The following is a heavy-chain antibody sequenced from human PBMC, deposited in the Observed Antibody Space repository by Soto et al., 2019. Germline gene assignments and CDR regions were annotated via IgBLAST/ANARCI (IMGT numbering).Heavy chain of an antibody. CDR2: IRSKAYGGTT. J-gene: IGHJ4*02. D-gene: IGHD3-10*01. CDR1: GFTFGDYA. CDR3: TRAFYYYGSGSYQIDY. V-gene: IGHV3-49*03. Sequence: GGSLRLSCTASGFTFGDYAMSWFRQAPGKGLEWVGFIRSKAYGGTTEYAASVKGRFTISREDSKSIAYLQMNSLKTEDTAVYYCTRAFYYYGSGSYQIDYWGQGTLVTVSS.